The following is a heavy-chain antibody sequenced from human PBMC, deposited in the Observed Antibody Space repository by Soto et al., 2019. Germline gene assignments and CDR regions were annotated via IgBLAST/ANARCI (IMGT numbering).Heavy chain of an antibody. CDR2: ISAYNGNT. J-gene: IGHJ6*02. Sequence: QVQLVQSGAEVKKPGASVKVSCKASGYTFTSYGISWVRQAPGQGLEWMGWISAYNGNTNYAQKLQGRVTMTTDTSTSTAYMELRSLRSDDTAVYYCARVIQYSSSWYRRYYGMDVWGQGTTVTVSS. D-gene: IGHD6-13*01. CDR3: ARVIQYSSSWYRRYYGMDV. CDR1: GYTFTSYG. V-gene: IGHV1-18*01.